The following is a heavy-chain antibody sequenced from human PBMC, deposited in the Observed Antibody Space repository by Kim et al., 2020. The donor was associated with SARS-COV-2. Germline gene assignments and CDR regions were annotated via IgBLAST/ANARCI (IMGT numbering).Heavy chain of an antibody. CDR1: GYTFTSYY. CDR3: ARDVTVDTAMAPSHFDY. Sequence: ASVKVSCKASGYTFTSYYMHWVRQAPGQGLEWMGIINPSGGSTSYAQKFQGRVTMTRDTSTSTVYMELSSLRSEDTAVYYCARDVTVDTAMAPSHFDYWGQGTLVTVSS. J-gene: IGHJ4*02. D-gene: IGHD5-18*01. CDR2: INPSGGST. V-gene: IGHV1-46*01.